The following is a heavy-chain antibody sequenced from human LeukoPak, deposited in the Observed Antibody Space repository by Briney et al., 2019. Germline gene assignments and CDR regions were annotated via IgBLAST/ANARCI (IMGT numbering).Heavy chain of an antibody. CDR1: GFTFSNYW. V-gene: IGHV3-48*02. CDR3: ASGSDYFDY. J-gene: IGHJ4*02. D-gene: IGHD3-10*01. CDR2: ISSSSSTI. Sequence: GGSLRLSCAASGFTFSNYWMSWVRQAPGKGLEWVSYISSSSSTISYADSVKGRFTISRDNAKNSLYLQMNSLRDEDTAVYYCASGSDYFDYWGQGTLATVSS.